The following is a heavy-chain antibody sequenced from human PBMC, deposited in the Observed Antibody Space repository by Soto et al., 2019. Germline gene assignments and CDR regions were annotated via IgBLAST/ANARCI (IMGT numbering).Heavy chain of an antibody. CDR2: INHSGST. V-gene: IGHV4-34*09. CDR3: ARGSGSGYSSGLGY. Sequence: PSETLSLTCAVYGGSFSGYYWSWIRQPPGKGLEWIGEINHSGSTNYNPSLKSRVTISVDTSKNQFSLKLSSVTAADTAVYYCARGSGSGYSSGLGYWGQGTLVTVSS. CDR1: GGSFSGYY. J-gene: IGHJ4*02. D-gene: IGHD3-22*01.